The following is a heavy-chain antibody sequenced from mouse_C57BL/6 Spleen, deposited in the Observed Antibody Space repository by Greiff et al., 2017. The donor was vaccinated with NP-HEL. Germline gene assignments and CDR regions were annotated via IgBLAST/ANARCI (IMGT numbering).Heavy chain of an antibody. J-gene: IGHJ4*01. D-gene: IGHD2-3*01. Sequence: QFQLQQSGAELVRPGASVTLSCKASGYTFTDYEMHWVKQTPVHGLEWIGAIDPETGGTAYNQKFKGKAILTADKSSSTAYMELRSLTSEDSAVYYCTRWLLPYYYAMDYWGQGTSVTVSS. CDR3: TRWLLPYYYAMDY. V-gene: IGHV1-15*01. CDR1: GYTFTDYE. CDR2: IDPETGGT.